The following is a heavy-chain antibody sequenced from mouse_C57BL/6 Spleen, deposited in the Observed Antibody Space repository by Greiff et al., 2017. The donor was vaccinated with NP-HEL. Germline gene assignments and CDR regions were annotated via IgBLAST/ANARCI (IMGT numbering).Heavy chain of an antibody. CDR3: ARRDAMDY. V-gene: IGHV1-52*01. J-gene: IGHJ4*01. CDR1: GYTFTSYW. Sequence: VQLQQPGAELVRPGSSVKLSCKASGYTFTSYWMHWVKQRPIQGLEWIGNIDPSDSETYYNQKFKDKATLTVDKSSSTAYMQLSSLTSEDSAVYYCARRDAMDYWGQGTSVTVSS. CDR2: IDPSDSET.